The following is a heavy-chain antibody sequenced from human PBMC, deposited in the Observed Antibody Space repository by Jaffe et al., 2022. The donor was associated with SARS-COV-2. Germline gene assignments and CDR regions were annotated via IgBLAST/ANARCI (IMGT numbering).Heavy chain of an antibody. D-gene: IGHD2-2*01. Sequence: EVQLVESGGGLVQPGRSLRLSCAASGFTFDDYAMHWVRQAPGKGLEWVSGISWNSGSIGYADSVKGRFTISRDNAKNSLYLQMNSLRAEDTALYYCAKDIAVVPAAPYYYYGMDVWGQGTTVTVSS. V-gene: IGHV3-9*01. J-gene: IGHJ6*02. CDR3: AKDIAVVPAAPYYYYGMDV. CDR2: ISWNSGSI. CDR1: GFTFDDYA.